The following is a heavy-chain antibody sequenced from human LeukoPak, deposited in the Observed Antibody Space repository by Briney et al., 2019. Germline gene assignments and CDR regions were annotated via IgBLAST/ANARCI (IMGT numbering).Heavy chain of an antibody. Sequence: ASVKVSCKASGYTFTSYGISWVRQAPGQGLEWMGWISAYNGNTNYAQKLQGRVTMTTDTSTSTAYMELSSLRSEDTAVYYCATRPGIAAASYYYGMDVWGQGTTVTVSS. V-gene: IGHV1-18*01. CDR2: ISAYNGNT. J-gene: IGHJ6*02. D-gene: IGHD6-13*01. CDR1: GYTFTSYG. CDR3: ATRPGIAAASYYYGMDV.